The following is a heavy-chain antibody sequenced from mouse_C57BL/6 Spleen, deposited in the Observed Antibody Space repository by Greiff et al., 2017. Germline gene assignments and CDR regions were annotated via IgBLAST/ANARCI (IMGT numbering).Heavy chain of an antibody. D-gene: IGHD2-4*01. CDR1: GFTFSSYA. CDR3: ARDCDYDEGFAY. V-gene: IGHV5-4*01. CDR2: ISDGGSYT. J-gene: IGHJ3*01. Sequence: EVKLVESGGGLVQPGGSLKLSCAASGFTFSSYAMSWVRQTPEKRLEWVATISDGGSYTYYPDNVKGRFTISRDNAKNNLYLQMRHLKSEDTAMYYCARDCDYDEGFAYWGQGTLVTVSA.